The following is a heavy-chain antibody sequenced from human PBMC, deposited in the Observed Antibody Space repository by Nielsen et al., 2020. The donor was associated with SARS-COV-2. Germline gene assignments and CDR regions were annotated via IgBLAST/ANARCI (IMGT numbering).Heavy chain of an antibody. CDR2: ISSSSSYI. CDR3: AKIAVAGWEYFQH. D-gene: IGHD6-19*01. CDR1: GFTFSAYA. Sequence: GESLKISCAASGFTFSAYAMIWVRQAPGKGLEWVSSISSSSSYIYYADSVKGRFTISRDNAKNSLYLQMNSLRAEDTAVYYCAKIAVAGWEYFQHWGQGTLVTVSS. V-gene: IGHV3-21*01. J-gene: IGHJ1*01.